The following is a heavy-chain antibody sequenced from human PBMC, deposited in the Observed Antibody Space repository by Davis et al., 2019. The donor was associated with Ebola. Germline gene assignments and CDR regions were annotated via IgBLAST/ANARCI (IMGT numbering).Heavy chain of an antibody. CDR2: INWNGGST. CDR1: GFTVSSYA. V-gene: IGHV3-20*01. D-gene: IGHD1-26*01. CDR3: ARSHRRSTYYYYGMDV. J-gene: IGHJ6*02. Sequence: GESLKISCAASGFTVSSYAISWVRQDPGKGLEWVSGINWNGGSTGYADSVKGRFTISRDNAKNSLYLQMNSLRAEDTALYHCARSHRRSTYYYYGMDVWGQGTTVTVSS.